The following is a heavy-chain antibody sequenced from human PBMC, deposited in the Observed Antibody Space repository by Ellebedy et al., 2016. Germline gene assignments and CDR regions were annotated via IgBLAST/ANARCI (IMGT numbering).Heavy chain of an antibody. CDR3: AREATLDYGDTTDDAFDI. D-gene: IGHD4-17*01. CDR2: IKQGGNEQ. J-gene: IGHJ3*02. V-gene: IGHV3-7*01. Sequence: GGSLRLSCAASGFAISRHYMTWLRQAPGKGLEWVANIKQGGNEQFYLDSVKGRFTISRDNTDNSLYLQMNNLRVEDTAVYYCAREATLDYGDTTDDAFDIWGQGTMVTVSS. CDR1: GFAISRHY.